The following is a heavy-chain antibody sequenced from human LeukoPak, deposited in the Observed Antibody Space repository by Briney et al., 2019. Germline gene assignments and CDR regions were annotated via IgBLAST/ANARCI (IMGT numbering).Heavy chain of an antibody. CDR1: GFTFSSYW. CDR2: INSDGSTT. Sequence: PGGSLRLSCAASGFTFSSYWMHWVRQAPGKGLVWISRINSDGSTTSYADSVKGRFTISRDDAKNTLYLQMNSLRAEDTAVYYCARGNYYGQDYWGQGTLVTVSS. CDR3: ARGNYYGQDY. V-gene: IGHV3-74*01. D-gene: IGHD3-10*01. J-gene: IGHJ4*02.